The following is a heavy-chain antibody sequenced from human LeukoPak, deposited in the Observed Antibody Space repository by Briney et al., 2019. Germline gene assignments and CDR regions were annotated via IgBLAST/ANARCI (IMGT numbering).Heavy chain of an antibody. J-gene: IGHJ6*03. CDR3: ARDCSGGSCYPIYYYYYMDV. Sequence: PGGSLRLSCAASGFTFSSYSMNWVRQAPGKGLEWVSSISSSSSYIYYADSVKGRFTISRDNAKNSLYLQMNSLRAEDTAVYYCARDCSGGSCYPIYYYYYMDVWGKGTTVTVSS. CDR2: ISSSSSYI. CDR1: GFTFSSYS. V-gene: IGHV3-21*01. D-gene: IGHD2-15*01.